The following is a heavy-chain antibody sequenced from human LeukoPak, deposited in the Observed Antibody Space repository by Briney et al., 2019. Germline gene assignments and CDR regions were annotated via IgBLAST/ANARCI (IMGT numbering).Heavy chain of an antibody. CDR1: GGSISNYY. J-gene: IGHJ6*02. CDR2: IYYSGNT. Sequence: SETLSLTCNVSGGSISNYYWNWIRQSPGKGLEWIGNIYYSGNTNYSPSLRSRVTISVETSKNQMSLNLSSVTAADTALYYCARSSGSYSDYSYYAMDVWGQGTTVTVSS. CDR3: ARSSGSYSDYSYYAMDV. D-gene: IGHD1-26*01. V-gene: IGHV4-59*01.